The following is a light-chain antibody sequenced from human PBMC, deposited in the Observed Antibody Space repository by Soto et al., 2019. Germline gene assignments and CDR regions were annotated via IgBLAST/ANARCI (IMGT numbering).Light chain of an antibody. CDR1: QSIASY. V-gene: IGKV1-39*01. CDR2: AAS. CDR3: QQSYSTPRT. J-gene: IGKJ1*01. Sequence: DIQMTQSPSSLSASVGDRVTITCRASQSIASYLNWYQQKPGKAPKLLIYAASNLQTGVPSRFSGSGSGTDFTLTISSLQPEDFATYYCQQSYSTPRTFGQGIKVEIK.